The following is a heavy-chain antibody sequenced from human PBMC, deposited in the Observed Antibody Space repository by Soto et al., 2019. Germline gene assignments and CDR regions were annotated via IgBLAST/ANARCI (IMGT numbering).Heavy chain of an antibody. Sequence: AETLSLSSAVSGGSVRGYIWTWILHTPGKGLQWIGQINHSGSSIYNPSLKNRVTISTMSNNKFSLELSSVTAADTAVYYCTRGLFSGSSYSGSWYYFDSWGQGTMVT. D-gene: IGHD1-26*01. CDR3: TRGLFSGSSYSGSWYYFDS. CDR1: GGSVRGYI. J-gene: IGHJ4*02. CDR2: INHSGSS. V-gene: IGHV4-34*01.